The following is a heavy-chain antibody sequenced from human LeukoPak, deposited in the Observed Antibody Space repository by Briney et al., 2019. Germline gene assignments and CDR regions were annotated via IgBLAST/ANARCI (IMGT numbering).Heavy chain of an antibody. J-gene: IGHJ4*02. CDR3: ARERGGWYFDY. CDR2: IKQDGGEK. D-gene: IGHD6-19*01. Sequence: GGSLRLSCAASGFTFSSYWMSWVRQAPGKGLEWVANIKQDGGEKYYVGSVKGRFTISRDNAKNSLYLQMNSLRAEDTAVYYCARERGGWYFDYWGQGTLVTVSS. V-gene: IGHV3-7*01. CDR1: GFTFSSYW.